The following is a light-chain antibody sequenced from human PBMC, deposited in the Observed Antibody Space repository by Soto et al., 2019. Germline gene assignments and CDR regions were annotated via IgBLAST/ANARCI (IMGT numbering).Light chain of an antibody. J-gene: IGKJ4*01. V-gene: IGKV3-20*01. CDR2: GAS. CDR3: QQYGSSRLT. Sequence: EIVLTQSPGTLSLSPGXRATLSCRASQSVSSNYLAWYQHKPGQAPRLLIYGASNKATGIPDRFSGSGSGTDFTLTFSRLEPEDFAVYYCQQYGSSRLTFGGGTKVDIK. CDR1: QSVSSNY.